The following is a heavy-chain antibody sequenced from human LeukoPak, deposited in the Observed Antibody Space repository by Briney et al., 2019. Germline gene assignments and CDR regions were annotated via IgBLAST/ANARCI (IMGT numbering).Heavy chain of an antibody. CDR2: IWYDGSNK. V-gene: IGHV3-33*01. CDR3: ASSPAAHSY. Sequence: GRSLRLSCAASGFTFSSYGMHWVRQAPGKGLEWVAVIWYDGSNKSYAASVKGRFTISRDNSKNTLYLQMNSLRAEDTAVYYCASSPAAHSYWGQGTLVTVSS. CDR1: GFTFSSYG. J-gene: IGHJ4*02. D-gene: IGHD2-15*01.